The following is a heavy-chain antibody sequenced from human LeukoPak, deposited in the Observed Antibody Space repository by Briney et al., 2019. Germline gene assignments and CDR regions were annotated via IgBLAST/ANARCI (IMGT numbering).Heavy chain of an antibody. CDR1: GGSIGSYY. CDR2: IYYSGST. Sequence: SETLSLTCTVSGGSIGSYYWSWIRQPPGKGLEWIGYIYYSGSTNYNPSLKSRVTISVDTSKNQLSLKLSSVTAADTAVYYCASVRGYSYYFDYWGQGTLVTVSS. CDR3: ASVRGYSYYFDY. J-gene: IGHJ4*02. D-gene: IGHD5-18*01. V-gene: IGHV4-59*01.